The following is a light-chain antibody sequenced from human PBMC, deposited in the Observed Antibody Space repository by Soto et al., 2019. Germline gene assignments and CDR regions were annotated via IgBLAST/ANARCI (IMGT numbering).Light chain of an antibody. J-gene: IGKJ5*01. V-gene: IGKV3-15*01. CDR1: QSVGSN. CDR2: AAS. Sequence: EVVMTQSPATLSVSPGETATLSCRASQSVGSNLAWYQQKPGQAPRLLIYAASTRATGIPARFSGSGSGTAFTLTISSLQSEDFAVYYCQQYNTWSFGQGTRLEIK. CDR3: QQYNTWS.